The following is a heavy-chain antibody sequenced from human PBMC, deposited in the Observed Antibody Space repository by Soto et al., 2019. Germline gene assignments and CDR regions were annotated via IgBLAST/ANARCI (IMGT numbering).Heavy chain of an antibody. V-gene: IGHV1-46*03. Sequence: ASVKVSCKASGXTFTNYYMHWVRQAPGQGLEWLGIINGNDGSTTYSQKFQDRVTMTRDTSTSTVYMDLGSLRFEDTAVYYCARGPGMGAPDYWGQGTLVTVSS. CDR1: GXTFTNYY. CDR2: INGNDGST. J-gene: IGHJ4*02. D-gene: IGHD1-26*01. CDR3: ARGPGMGAPDY.